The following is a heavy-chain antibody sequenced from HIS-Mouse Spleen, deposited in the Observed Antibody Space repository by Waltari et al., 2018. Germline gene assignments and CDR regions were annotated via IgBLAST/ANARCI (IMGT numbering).Heavy chain of an antibody. V-gene: IGHV3-30-3*01. J-gene: IGHJ4*02. CDR1: GVTFSSYA. CDR2: ISYDGSNK. CDR3: ARDHRNNWAIRD. Sequence: QVQLVESGGGVVQPGRSLRLSGAASGVTFSSYAMHWVRQAPGKGLEWVAVISYDGSNKYYADSVKGRFTISRDNSKNTLYLQMNSLRAEDTAVYYCARDHRNNWAIRDWGQGTLVTVSS. D-gene: IGHD1-20*01.